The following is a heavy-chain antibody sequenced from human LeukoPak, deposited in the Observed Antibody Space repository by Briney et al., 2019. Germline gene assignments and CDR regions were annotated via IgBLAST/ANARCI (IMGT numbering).Heavy chain of an antibody. D-gene: IGHD2-15*01. J-gene: IGHJ4*02. CDR1: GFTFSSYV. CDR2: ISYDGSNK. Sequence: PGGSLRLSCAASGFTFSSYVIPWVRQAPGKGLEWVAVISYDGSNKYYADSVKGRFTISRDNSKNTLYLQMNSLRSEDTAVYYCASGCSNGSCPKTRVDYWGQGTLVTVSS. CDR3: ASGCSNGSCPKTRVDY. V-gene: IGHV3-30-3*01.